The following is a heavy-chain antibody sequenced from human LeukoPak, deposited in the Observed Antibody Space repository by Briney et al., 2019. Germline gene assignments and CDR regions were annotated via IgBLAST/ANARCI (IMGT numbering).Heavy chain of an antibody. J-gene: IGHJ5*02. Sequence: SETLSLTCTVSGGSISSYYWSWIRQPPGKGLEWIGEINHSGSTNYNPSLKSRVTISVDTSKNQFSLKLSSVTAADTAVYYCARAGAAGQNWFDPWGQGTLVTVSS. CDR1: GGSISSYY. V-gene: IGHV4-34*01. D-gene: IGHD6-13*01. CDR3: ARAGAAGQNWFDP. CDR2: INHSGST.